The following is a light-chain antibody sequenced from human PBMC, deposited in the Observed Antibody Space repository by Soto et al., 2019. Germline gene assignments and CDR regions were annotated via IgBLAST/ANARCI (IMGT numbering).Light chain of an antibody. CDR3: QRYGDSPFT. CDR2: WAS. J-gene: IGKJ5*01. Sequence: DIVMTQSPDSLAVSLGERATINCKSSQTVLYSVNNKNYLRWFQQKPEQPHKLLIYWASSRETGVPERFSGSGCGTDLTRSISSLQAEDVALYYCQRYGDSPFTFGEVKRLEIK. CDR1: QTVLYSVNNKNY. V-gene: IGKV4-1*01.